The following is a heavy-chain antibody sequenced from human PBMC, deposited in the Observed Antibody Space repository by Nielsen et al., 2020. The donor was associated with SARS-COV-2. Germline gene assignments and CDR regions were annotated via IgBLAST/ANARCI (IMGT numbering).Heavy chain of an antibody. D-gene: IGHD3-16*01. CDR1: GFTFSSYA. CDR2: ISYDGSNK. J-gene: IGHJ3*02. CDR3: ASSVITLDAFDI. Sequence: SCAASGFTFSSYAMHWVRQAPGKGLEWVAVISYDGSNKYYADSVKGRFTISRDNSKNTLYLQMNSLRAEDTAVYYCASSVITLDAFDIWGQGTMVTVSS. V-gene: IGHV3-30*04.